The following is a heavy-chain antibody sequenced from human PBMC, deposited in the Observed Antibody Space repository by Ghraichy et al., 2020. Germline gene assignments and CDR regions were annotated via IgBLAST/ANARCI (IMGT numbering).Heavy chain of an antibody. J-gene: IGHJ4*02. CDR1: GGSISSYY. D-gene: IGHD2-15*01. V-gene: IGHV4-59*08. Sequence: SETLSLTCTVSGGSISSYYWSWIRQPPGKGLEWIGDIYNSGSTNYNPSLKSRVTISVDTSKNQFSLKLNSVTAGDTAMYYCARVDSGGFDYWGQGILVTVSS. CDR3: ARVDSGGFDY. CDR2: IYNSGST.